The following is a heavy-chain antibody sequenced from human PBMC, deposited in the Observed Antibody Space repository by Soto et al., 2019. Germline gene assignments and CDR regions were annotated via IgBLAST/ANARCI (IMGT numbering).Heavy chain of an antibody. J-gene: IGHJ4*02. CDR2: ISYDGSNK. D-gene: IGHD1-26*01. CDR3: ANMGGIASGFDY. Sequence: QVQLVESGGGVVQPGRSLRLSCAASGFTFSSYGMHWVRQAPGKGLEWVAVISYDGSNKYYADSVKGRFTISRDNSKNTLYLQMNSLRAEDTAVYFCANMGGIASGFDYWGQGTLVTVSS. CDR1: GFTFSSYG. V-gene: IGHV3-30*18.